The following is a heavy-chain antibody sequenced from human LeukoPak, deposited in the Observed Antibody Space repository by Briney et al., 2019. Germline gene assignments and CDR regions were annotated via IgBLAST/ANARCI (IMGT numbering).Heavy chain of an antibody. D-gene: IGHD4-17*01. V-gene: IGHV3-23*01. J-gene: IGHJ4*02. Sequence: PGGSLRLSCAASGFTFSSYGMSWVRQAPGKGLQWVSSISGSGGTRYYADSVKGRFTISRDNSKKTLYLQMNSLRAEDTAVYYCAKDHDYGEYSCGYWGQGTLVSVSS. CDR1: GFTFSSYG. CDR3: AKDHDYGEYSCGY. CDR2: ISGSGGTR.